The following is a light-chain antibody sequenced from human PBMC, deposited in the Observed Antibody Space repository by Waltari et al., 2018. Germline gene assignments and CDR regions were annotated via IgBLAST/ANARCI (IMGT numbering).Light chain of an antibody. J-gene: IGKJ1*01. Sequence: EIVMTPSPATLSVSPGERATRSCRASQSVSSNLAWYQQKPGQAPRLLIYGASTRATGIPARFSGSGSGTEFTLTISSLQSEDFAVYYCQQYNNWLRTFGQGTKVEIK. CDR2: GAS. CDR1: QSVSSN. CDR3: QQYNNWLRT. V-gene: IGKV3-15*01.